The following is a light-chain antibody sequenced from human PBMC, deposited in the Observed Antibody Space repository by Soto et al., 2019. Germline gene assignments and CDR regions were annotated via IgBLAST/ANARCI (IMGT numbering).Light chain of an antibody. CDR3: SSYTSSSTPLV. V-gene: IGLV2-14*01. CDR2: EVS. J-gene: IGLJ1*01. Sequence: QSVLTQPASVSGSPGQSITRSCTGTSSDVGGYNYVSWYQQHPGKAPKLMIYEVSNRPSGVSNRFSGSKSGNTASLTISGLQAEDEADYYCSSYTSSSTPLVFGTGTKVTVL. CDR1: SSDVGGYNY.